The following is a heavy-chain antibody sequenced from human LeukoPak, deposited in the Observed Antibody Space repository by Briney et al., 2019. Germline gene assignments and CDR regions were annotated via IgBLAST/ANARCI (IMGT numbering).Heavy chain of an antibody. CDR2: MNPNSGNT. CDR3: ARTTAMVDYFDY. D-gene: IGHD5-18*01. CDR1: GYTFTSYD. Sequence: ASVKVSCKASGYTFTSYDINWVRQATGQGLEWMGWMNPNSGNTGYAQKFQGRVTMTRNTSISTAYMELSSLRSEDTAVYYCARTTAMVDYFDYWGQGTLVTVSS. V-gene: IGHV1-8*01. J-gene: IGHJ4*02.